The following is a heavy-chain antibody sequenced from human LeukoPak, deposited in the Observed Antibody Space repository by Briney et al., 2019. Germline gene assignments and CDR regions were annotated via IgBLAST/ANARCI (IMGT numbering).Heavy chain of an antibody. J-gene: IGHJ6*03. CDR2: ISYDGSNK. CDR1: GFTFSSYA. D-gene: IGHD6-13*01. Sequence: PGGSLRLSCAASGFTFSSYAMHWVRQAPGKGLEWVAVISYDGSNKYYADSVKGRFTISRDNSKNTLYLQMNSLRAEDTAVYYCARDGAAADYYYYYYMDVWGKGTTVTASS. CDR3: ARDGAAADYYYYYYMDV. V-gene: IGHV3-30-3*01.